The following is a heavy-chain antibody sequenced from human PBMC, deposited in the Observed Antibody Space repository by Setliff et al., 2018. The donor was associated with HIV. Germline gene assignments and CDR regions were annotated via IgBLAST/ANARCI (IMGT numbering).Heavy chain of an antibody. Sequence: LRRTLSLTCGVSGDSIIGIHWWDWVRQPPGKGLEWIGEIYHSGSTNYNPSLKSRVTISVDKSQNQFSLKLNSVTAADTAVYYCARGLGGWAVTFDYWSRGTLVTVSS. CDR1: GDSIIGIHW. CDR2: IYHSGST. CDR3: ARGLGGWAVTFDY. D-gene: IGHD6-19*01. V-gene: IGHV4-4*03. J-gene: IGHJ4*02.